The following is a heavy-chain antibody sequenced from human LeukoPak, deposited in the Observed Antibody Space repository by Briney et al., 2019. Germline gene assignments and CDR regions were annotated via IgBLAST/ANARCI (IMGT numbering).Heavy chain of an antibody. V-gene: IGHV4-59*01. CDR2: IYYRGST. Sequence: SETLSLTCTVSGGSISSYYWSWIRQPPGKGLEWIGYIYYRGSTNYNPSLKSRVTISVDTSKNQFSLKLSSVTAADTAVYYCARISLAAAEGYWGQGTLVTVSS. CDR1: GGSISSYY. D-gene: IGHD6-13*01. J-gene: IGHJ4*02. CDR3: ARISLAAAEGY.